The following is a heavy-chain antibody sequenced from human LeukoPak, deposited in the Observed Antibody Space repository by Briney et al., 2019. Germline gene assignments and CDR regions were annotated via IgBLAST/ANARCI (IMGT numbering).Heavy chain of an antibody. V-gene: IGHV4-30-2*01. CDR1: GGSISSGGYS. CDR2: IYHSGST. D-gene: IGHD2/OR15-2a*01. J-gene: IGHJ5*02. Sequence: PSQTLSLTCAVSGGSISSGGYSWSWIRQPPGKGLEWIGYIYHSGSTYYNPSLKSRVTISVDTSKNQFSLKLSSVTAADTAVYYCARGIWYSNWFDPWGQGTLVTVSS. CDR3: ARGIWYSNWFDP.